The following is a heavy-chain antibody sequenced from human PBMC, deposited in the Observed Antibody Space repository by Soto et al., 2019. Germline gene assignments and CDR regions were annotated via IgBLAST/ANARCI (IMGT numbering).Heavy chain of an antibody. V-gene: IGHV4-59*13. CDR2: TYYTGST. D-gene: IGHD3-10*01. Sequence: PXESLSLSCTISGGSLGTNYWGWIRQAPGKGLEWIGYTYYTGSTKYNPSRKSRATISVDTSNNQFSLKLNSAAAADTAVYYRAKDSAGRGPFDSWGQGILVTVSS. CDR3: AKDSAGRGPFDS. CDR1: GGSLGTNY. J-gene: IGHJ5*01.